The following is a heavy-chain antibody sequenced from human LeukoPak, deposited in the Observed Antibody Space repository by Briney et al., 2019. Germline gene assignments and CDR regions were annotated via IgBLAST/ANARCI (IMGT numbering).Heavy chain of an antibody. CDR3: ARGRRITMIVVVIFHPFDY. V-gene: IGHV4-34*01. J-gene: IGHJ4*02. CDR1: GGSFSGYY. D-gene: IGHD3-22*01. CDR2: INHSGST. Sequence: SETLSLTCAVYGGSFSGYYWSWIRQPPGTGLEWIGEINHSGSTNYNPSLTCRVTISVDTSKNQFSLKLSSVTAADTAVYYCARGRRITMIVVVIFHPFDYWGQGTLVTVSS.